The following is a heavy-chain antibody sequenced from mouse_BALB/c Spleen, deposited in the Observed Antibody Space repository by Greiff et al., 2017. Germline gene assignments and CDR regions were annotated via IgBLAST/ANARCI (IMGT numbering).Heavy chain of an antibody. V-gene: IGHV14-4*02. CDR2: IDPENGDT. Sequence: EVQLQQSGAELVRSGASVKLSCTASGFNINDYYMHWVKQRPEQCLEWIGWIDPENGDTEYAPKFQGKATMTADTSSNTAYLQLSSLTSEDTAVYYCNAAPPDDYVDDGGQGTTRTVSA. CDR1: GFNINDYY. J-gene: IGHJ2*01. CDR3: NAAPPDDYVDD.